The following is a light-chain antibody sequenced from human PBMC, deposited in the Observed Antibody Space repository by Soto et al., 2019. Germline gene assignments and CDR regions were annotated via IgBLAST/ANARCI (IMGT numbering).Light chain of an antibody. CDR3: SSYTNALCYV. CDR2: GVT. CDR1: SSDIGAFNY. J-gene: IGLJ1*01. V-gene: IGLV2-14*01. Sequence: QSSLTQPASVSGSPGQSITISCTGSSSDIGAFNYVAWYQQHPGKAPKLIIHGVTNRPSGVSSRFSGSKSDYTASLTISGLQAEVEADYYCSSYTNALCYVFRNGNKVPVL.